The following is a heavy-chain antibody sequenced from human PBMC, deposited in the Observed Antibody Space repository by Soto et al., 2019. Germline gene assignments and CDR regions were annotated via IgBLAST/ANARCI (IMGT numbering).Heavy chain of an antibody. D-gene: IGHD6-19*01. CDR3: ARTVREQWLADY. CDR2: IYPTDSDT. V-gene: IGHV5-51*01. Sequence: GESLKISCKGSGYSFTTYWIGWVRQMPGKGLEWMGIIYPTDSDTRYSPSFQGQVTISADKSISTAYLQWSSLKASDTAKYYCARTVREQWLADYWGRGTLVTVSS. J-gene: IGHJ4*02. CDR1: GYSFTTYW.